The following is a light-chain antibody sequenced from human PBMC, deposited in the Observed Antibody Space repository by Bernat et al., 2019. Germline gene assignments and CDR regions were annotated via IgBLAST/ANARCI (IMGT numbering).Light chain of an antibody. CDR3: QQYGSSPRT. CDR2: DAS. J-gene: IGKJ4*01. V-gene: IGKV3-11*01. Sequence: EVVLTQSPATLSLSPGESATLSCRASQSVSGFLAWYQQKPGQAPRLLIYDASNRATGIPARFSGSGSGTDFTLTISSLEPEDFAVYYCQQYGSSPRTFGGGTKVEIK. CDR1: QSVSGF.